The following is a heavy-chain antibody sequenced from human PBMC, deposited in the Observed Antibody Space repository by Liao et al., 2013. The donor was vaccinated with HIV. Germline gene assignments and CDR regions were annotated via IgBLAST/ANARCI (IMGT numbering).Heavy chain of an antibody. D-gene: IGHD3-3*01. CDR2: TNHTGST. CDR3: ARTDQYYDFWNGYENWFDP. CDR1: DGPFSYYH. V-gene: IGHV4-34*01. Sequence: QVQLQQWGAGLLKPSETLSLTCAVYDGPFSYYHWAWIRQSPGKGLEWIGETNHTGSTNYNPSLKSRVTISADRSKNQFSLKLSSVTAADTAVYYCARTDQYYDFWNGYENWFDPWGQGTLGHRLL. J-gene: IGHJ5*02.